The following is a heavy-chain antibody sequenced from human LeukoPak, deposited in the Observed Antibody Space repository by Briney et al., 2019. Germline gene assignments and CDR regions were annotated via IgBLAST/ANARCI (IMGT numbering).Heavy chain of an antibody. D-gene: IGHD1-26*01. CDR1: GGSISSYY. CDR2: IYYSGST. Sequence: PSETLSLTCTVPGGSISSYYWSWIRQPPGKGREWIGYIYYSGSTNYHPSLKSRVTISVDTSKNQFSLKLSSVAAADTAVYYCARVSGSYQNFDYWGQGTLVTVSS. V-gene: IGHV4-59*01. J-gene: IGHJ4*02. CDR3: ARVSGSYQNFDY.